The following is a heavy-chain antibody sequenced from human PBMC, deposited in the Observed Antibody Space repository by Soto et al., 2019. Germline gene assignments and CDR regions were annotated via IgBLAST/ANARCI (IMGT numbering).Heavy chain of an antibody. J-gene: IGHJ4*02. CDR2: IWPDGSNK. CDR1: GFTFSTYG. V-gene: IGHV3-33*01. D-gene: IGHD3-9*01. CDR3: VRVFDTYYFDL. Sequence: QVQVVESGGGVVQPGRSLRLSCAASGFTFSTYGMHWVRQAPGKGLEWVALIWPDGSNKYYADSVKGRFTISRDNSKKTLYLQMNSLRAEDTAVYYCVRVFDTYYFDLWGQGNMDTVSS.